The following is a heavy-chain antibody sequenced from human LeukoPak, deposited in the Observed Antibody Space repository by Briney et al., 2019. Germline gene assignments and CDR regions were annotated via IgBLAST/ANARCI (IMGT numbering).Heavy chain of an antibody. J-gene: IGHJ4*02. Sequence: ASVKVSCKASGYTFTAYYLHWVRQAPGQELEWMGWINPNSGGTNLAQKFQGRVTMTRDTSISTAYMDLSRLRSDDTAMYYCASGAPYYSDNSGYYFDYWGQGTLVTVSS. CDR3: ASGAPYYSDNSGYYFDY. CDR2: INPNSGGT. D-gene: IGHD3-22*01. V-gene: IGHV1-2*02. CDR1: GYTFTAYY.